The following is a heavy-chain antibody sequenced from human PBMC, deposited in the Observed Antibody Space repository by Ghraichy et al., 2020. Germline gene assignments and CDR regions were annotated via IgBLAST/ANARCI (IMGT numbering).Heavy chain of an antibody. V-gene: IGHV3-30*18. CDR1: GFTFSSYG. D-gene: IGHD2-2*01. Sequence: GGSLRLSCAASGFTFSSYGMHWVRQAPGKGLEWVAVISYDGSNKYYADSVKGRFTISRDNSKNTLYLQMNSLRAEDTAVYYCAKDHCSSTSCRQTDYWGQGTLVTVSS. J-gene: IGHJ4*02. CDR3: AKDHCSSTSCRQTDY. CDR2: ISYDGSNK.